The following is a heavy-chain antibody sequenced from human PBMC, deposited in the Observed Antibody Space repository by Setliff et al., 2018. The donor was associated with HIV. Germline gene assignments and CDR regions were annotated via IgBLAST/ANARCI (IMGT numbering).Heavy chain of an antibody. D-gene: IGHD3-16*01. J-gene: IGHJ4*02. V-gene: IGHV7-4-1*02. CDR1: GYIFTNDP. Sequence: ASVKVSCKASGYIFTNDPMNWVRQAPGQGLEWMGWVNTKTGNPTYAQDFTGRFVFSLDTSVNTAYLEISGLKIEDTAVYFCAREFLLGDSSFPANWGQGTLVTVSS. CDR3: AREFLLGDSSFPAN. CDR2: VNTKTGNP.